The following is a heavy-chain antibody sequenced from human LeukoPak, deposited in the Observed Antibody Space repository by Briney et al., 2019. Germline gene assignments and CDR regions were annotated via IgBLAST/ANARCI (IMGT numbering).Heavy chain of an antibody. V-gene: IGHV1-8*01. J-gene: IGHJ4*02. CDR3: ARKGHYYGSGSSDY. CDR1: GYTFTSYD. D-gene: IGHD3-10*01. CDR2: MNPNSGNT. Sequence: ASVKVSCKASGYTFTSYDINWVRQATGQGLEWMGWMNPNSGNTGYAQKFQGRVTMTRNTSISTAYMELSSLRSEDRAVYYCARKGHYYGSGSSDYWGQGTLVTVSS.